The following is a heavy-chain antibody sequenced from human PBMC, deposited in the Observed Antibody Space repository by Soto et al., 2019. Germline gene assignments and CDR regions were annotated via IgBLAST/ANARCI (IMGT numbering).Heavy chain of an antibody. CDR1: GGPFSSGGYY. V-gene: IGHV4-31*03. Sequence: QVQLQESGPGLVKPSQTLSLTCTVSGGPFSSGGYYWSWIRQEPGKGLEWIGYIYQNGDTSYNPSLKSRVTISADTSKTQFSLKLSSVTAADTAVYYCARGYSTVSSVFDYWGQGMLVTVSS. J-gene: IGHJ4*02. CDR3: ARGYSTVSSVFDY. CDR2: IYQNGDT. D-gene: IGHD4-17*01.